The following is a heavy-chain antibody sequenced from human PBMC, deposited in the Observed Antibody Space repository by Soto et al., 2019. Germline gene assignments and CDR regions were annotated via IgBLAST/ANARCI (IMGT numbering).Heavy chain of an antibody. Sequence: GGSLRLSCTASGATFSNVWMNWVRQAPGKGLEWVGRIKSKSDDETTDYATPVKGRFNISREASKNTLYLQMNSLKTEDTAVYYCTTGLTYYYDTSGHYWAGAMDVWGQGITVTVSS. CDR2: IKSKSDDETT. D-gene: IGHD3-22*01. CDR1: GATFSNVW. J-gene: IGHJ6*02. V-gene: IGHV3-15*01. CDR3: TTGLTYYYDTSGHYWAGAMDV.